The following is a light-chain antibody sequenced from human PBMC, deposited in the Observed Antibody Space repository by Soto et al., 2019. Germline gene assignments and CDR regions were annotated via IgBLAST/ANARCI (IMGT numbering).Light chain of an antibody. CDR1: QSVSHH. CDR3: QQRTNWRT. CDR2: DAS. Sequence: EIVLTQSPATLSLSPGERATLSCRASQSVSHHLAWYQQKPGQAPRLLIYDASNRATGIPPRFSGSGSGTDFTLTISSLEPEDFAVYYCQQRTNWRTFGQGTQVEIK. V-gene: IGKV3-11*01. J-gene: IGKJ1*01.